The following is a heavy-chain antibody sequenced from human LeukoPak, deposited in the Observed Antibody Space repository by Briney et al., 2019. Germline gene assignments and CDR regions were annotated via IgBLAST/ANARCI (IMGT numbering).Heavy chain of an antibody. J-gene: IGHJ2*01. CDR2: IYYSGNT. CDR3: ARVYWYFDL. V-gene: IGHV4-59*08. Sequence: SETLSLTCTVSGGSISNYYWSWIRQPPGKGLEWIGYIYYSGNTNYNPSLKSRVTISVDTSKNQFSLKLSSVTAADTAVYYCARVYWYFDLWGRGTLVTVSS. CDR1: GGSISNYY.